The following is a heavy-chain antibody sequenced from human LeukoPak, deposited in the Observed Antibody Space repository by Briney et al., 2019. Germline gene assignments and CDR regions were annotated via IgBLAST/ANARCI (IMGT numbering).Heavy chain of an antibody. CDR1: GGSISSGDYY. V-gene: IGHV4-30-4*01. Sequence: SQTPSLTCTVSGGSISSGDYYWSWLRQPPGQGLEWIGYIYYSGSTYYNPSLKSRVTISVDTYKNQFFLKLSSVTAADTAVYYCARAVRKYYYGSGSYYDTYYFDYWGQGTLVTVSS. D-gene: IGHD3-10*01. CDR3: ARAVRKYYYGSGSYYDTYYFDY. CDR2: IYYSGST. J-gene: IGHJ4*02.